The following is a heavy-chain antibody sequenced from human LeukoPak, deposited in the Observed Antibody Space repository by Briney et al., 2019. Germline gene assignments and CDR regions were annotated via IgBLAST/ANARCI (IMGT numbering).Heavy chain of an antibody. V-gene: IGHV4-4*07. D-gene: IGHD4-17*01. CDR3: ARLGGSLRSYYYYGMDV. CDR1: GGSISSYY. J-gene: IGHJ6*02. CDR2: IYTSGST. Sequence: SETLSLTCTVSGGSISSYYWSWIRQPAGKGLEWIGRIYTSGSTNYNPSLKSRVTMSVDTSKNQFSLKLSSVTAADTAVYYCARLGGSLRSYYYYGMDVWGQGTTVTVSS.